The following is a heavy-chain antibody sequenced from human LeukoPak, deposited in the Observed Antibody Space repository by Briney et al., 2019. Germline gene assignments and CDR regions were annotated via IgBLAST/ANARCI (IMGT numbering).Heavy chain of an antibody. CDR2: IYSGGST. CDR3: ASNTVTKDY. Sequence: GGSLRLSCAASGFTVNSNYMSWVRQATGKGLEWFSFIYSGGSTYYADSVKGRFTISRDNSKNTLYLQMNSLRAEDTAVYYCASNTVTKDYWGQGTLVTVSS. D-gene: IGHD4-17*01. CDR1: GFTVNSNY. J-gene: IGHJ4*02. V-gene: IGHV3-53*01.